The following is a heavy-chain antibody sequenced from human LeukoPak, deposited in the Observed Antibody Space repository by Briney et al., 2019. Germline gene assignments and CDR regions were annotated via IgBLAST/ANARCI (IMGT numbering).Heavy chain of an antibody. D-gene: IGHD3-10*01. CDR2: IYYSGST. Sequence: SETLSLTCTVSGGSISSYYWSWIRQPPGKGLEWIGSIYYSGSTNYNPSLKSRVTISVDTSKNQFSLKLSSVTAADTAVYYCARGLSVMVRDPRNYYYYYYMDVWGKGTTVTVSS. CDR3: ARGLSVMVRDPRNYYYYYYMDV. CDR1: GGSISSYY. V-gene: IGHV4-59*01. J-gene: IGHJ6*03.